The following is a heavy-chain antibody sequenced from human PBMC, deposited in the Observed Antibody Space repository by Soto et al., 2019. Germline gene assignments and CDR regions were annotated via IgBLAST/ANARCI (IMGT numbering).Heavy chain of an antibody. CDR2: ISAYNGNT. CDR1: GYTFTSHG. CDR3: ARRLELGDC. Sequence: GASVKVSCKASGYTFTSHGISWVRQAPGQGLEWMGWISAYNGNTNYAQKLKGRVTMTTDTSTGTAYMELRSLTSDDTAVYYCARRLELGDCWGQGTLVPVSS. D-gene: IGHD2-21*01. V-gene: IGHV1-18*01. J-gene: IGHJ1*01.